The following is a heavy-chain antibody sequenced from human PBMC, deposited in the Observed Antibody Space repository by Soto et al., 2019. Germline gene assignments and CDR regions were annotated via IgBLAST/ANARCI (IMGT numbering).Heavy chain of an antibody. D-gene: IGHD3-22*01. J-gene: IGHJ4*02. CDR1: GFTFSSYA. Sequence: PGGSLRLSCAASGFTFSSYAMSWVRQAPGKGLEWVSSISGSGGTTNYADSVKGRFTISRDNSKNTLYLQMNSLRAEDTAVYYCAKDWYDSSAYENFDYWGQGTLVTGSS. CDR2: ISGSGGTT. CDR3: AKDWYDSSAYENFDY. V-gene: IGHV3-23*01.